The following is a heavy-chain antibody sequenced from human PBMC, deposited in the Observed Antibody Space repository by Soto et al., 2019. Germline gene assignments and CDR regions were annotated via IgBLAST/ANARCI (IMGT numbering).Heavy chain of an antibody. CDR3: ASAKQQLYDVFDI. CDR2: IYSGGST. V-gene: IGHV3-66*01. CDR1: GFTVSSNY. Sequence: PGGSLRLSCAASGFTVSSNYMSRVRQAPGKGLEWVSVIYSGGSTYYADSVKGRFTISRDNSKNTLYLQMNSLRAEDTAVYYCASAKQQLYDVFDIWGQGTMVTVSS. J-gene: IGHJ3*02. D-gene: IGHD6-13*01.